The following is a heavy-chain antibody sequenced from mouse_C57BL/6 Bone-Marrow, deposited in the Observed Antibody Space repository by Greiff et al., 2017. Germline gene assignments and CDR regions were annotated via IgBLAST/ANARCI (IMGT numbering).Heavy chain of an antibody. J-gene: IGHJ1*03. V-gene: IGHV1-42*01. Sequence: EVQLQQSGPELVKPGASVKISCKASGYSFTGYYMNWVKQSPEKSLEWIGEINPSTGGTTYNQKFKAKATLTVDKSSSTAYMQLNSLTSEDSAVYYCAREVYGNYGWYFDVWGTGTTVTVSS. CDR1: GYSFTGYY. D-gene: IGHD2-1*01. CDR3: AREVYGNYGWYFDV. CDR2: INPSTGGT.